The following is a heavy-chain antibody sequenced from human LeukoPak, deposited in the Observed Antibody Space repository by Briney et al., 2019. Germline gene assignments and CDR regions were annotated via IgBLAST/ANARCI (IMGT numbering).Heavy chain of an antibody. Sequence: ASVKVSCKASGYTFTSYDINWVRQATGQGLEWMGWMNPNSGNTGYAQKFQGRVTMTRNTSISTAYMELSSLRSEDTAVNYCARGRWEYCSSTSCHNYYYYYMDVWGKGTTVTISS. D-gene: IGHD2-2*01. V-gene: IGHV1-8*01. CDR3: ARGRWEYCSSTSCHNYYYYYMDV. CDR2: MNPNSGNT. J-gene: IGHJ6*03. CDR1: GYTFTSYD.